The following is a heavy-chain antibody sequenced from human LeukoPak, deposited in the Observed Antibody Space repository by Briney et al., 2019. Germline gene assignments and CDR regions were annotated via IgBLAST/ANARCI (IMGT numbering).Heavy chain of an antibody. V-gene: IGHV3-23*01. Sequence: GGSLRLSCAASGFTFSSFAMSWVRQAPGKGLEWVSSIGGSSGATYYADSVKGRFTISRDNSKNTLYMQMNSLRAEDTAVYYCARDIRDYYDSSGYYYYYYGMDVWGQGTTVTVSS. CDR2: IGGSSGAT. J-gene: IGHJ6*02. CDR3: ARDIRDYYDSSGYYYYYYGMDV. CDR1: GFTFSSFA. D-gene: IGHD3-22*01.